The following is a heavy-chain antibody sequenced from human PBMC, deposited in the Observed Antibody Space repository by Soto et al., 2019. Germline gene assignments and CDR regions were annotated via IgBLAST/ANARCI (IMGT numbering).Heavy chain of an antibody. Sequence: GSLRLSCAASGFTFSSYAMSWVRQAPGKGLEWVSAISGSGGSTYYADSVKGRFTISRDNSKNTLYLQMNSLRAEDMAVYYCAKDSYDFWSGSPGSYFDYWGQGTLVTVSS. V-gene: IGHV3-23*01. CDR1: GFTFSSYA. CDR2: ISGSGGST. CDR3: AKDSYDFWSGSPGSYFDY. D-gene: IGHD3-3*01. J-gene: IGHJ4*02.